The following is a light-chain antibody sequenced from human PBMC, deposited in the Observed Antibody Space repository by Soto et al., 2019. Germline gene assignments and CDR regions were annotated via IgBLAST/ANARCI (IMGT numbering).Light chain of an antibody. CDR3: SSYTSGGTFV. CDR2: EVS. V-gene: IGLV2-14*01. J-gene: IGLJ1*01. Sequence: LTQPASVSGSPGQSITISCTGTSSDVGGYNYVSWYQQHPGKAPKLMIYEVSNRPSGVSNRVSGSKSGNTASLTISGLQAEDEADYYCSSYTSGGTFVFGSGTKVTVL. CDR1: SSDVGGYNY.